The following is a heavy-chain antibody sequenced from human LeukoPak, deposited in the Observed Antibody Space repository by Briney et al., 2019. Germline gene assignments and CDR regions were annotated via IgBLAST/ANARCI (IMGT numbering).Heavy chain of an antibody. Sequence: SETLSLTCTVSGGSISSYYWSWLRQPPGKGLEWLGYIYYSGSTNYNPSLKSRVTISVDTSKNQFSLKLSSVTAADTAVYYCARPTADGIDYWGQGTLVTVSS. CDR2: IYYSGST. CDR1: GGSISSYY. CDR3: ARPTADGIDY. J-gene: IGHJ4*02. V-gene: IGHV4-59*08.